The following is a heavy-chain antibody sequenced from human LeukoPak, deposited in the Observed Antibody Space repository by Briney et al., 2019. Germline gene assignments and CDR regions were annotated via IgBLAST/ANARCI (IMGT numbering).Heavy chain of an antibody. V-gene: IGHV4-39*01. J-gene: IGHJ4*02. CDR2: IHYTGST. Sequence: SETLSLTCTVSGGPISNSGLYWGWIRQPPGKGLEWIGSIHYTGSTYYNPSLKSRVTLSVDTSKNQFSLKVTSVTATGTAFYYCARHTTGGYSYGYEDWGQGTLVTVSS. D-gene: IGHD5-18*01. CDR1: GGPISNSGLY. CDR3: ARHTTGGYSYGYED.